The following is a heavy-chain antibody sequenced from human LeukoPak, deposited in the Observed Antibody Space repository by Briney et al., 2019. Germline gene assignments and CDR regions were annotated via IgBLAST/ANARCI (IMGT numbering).Heavy chain of an antibody. Sequence: PSETLSLTCAVYGGSFSGYYWSWIRQPPGKGLEWIGEINHSGSTNYNPSLKSRVTISVDTSKNQFSLKLSSVTAADTAVYYCARGGYSGYRYWGQGTLVTVSS. V-gene: IGHV4-34*01. D-gene: IGHD5-12*01. CDR3: ARGGYSGYRY. J-gene: IGHJ4*02. CDR2: INHSGST. CDR1: GGSFSGYY.